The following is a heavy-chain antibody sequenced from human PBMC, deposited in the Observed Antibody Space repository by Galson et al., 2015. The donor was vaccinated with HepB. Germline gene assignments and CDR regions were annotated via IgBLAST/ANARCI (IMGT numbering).Heavy chain of an antibody. CDR1: GYTFIDYY. CDR2: INPNSGGT. V-gene: IGHV1-2*02. Sequence: SVKVSCKAFGYTFIDYYIHWVRQAPGQGLEWMGWINPNSGGTNYAQNFQGRVTMTRDTSISTAYMELTWLRSDDTAVYYCARETKKSTGSYYPPHYWGQGTLVTVSS. J-gene: IGHJ4*02. CDR3: ARETKKSTGSYYPPHY. D-gene: IGHD1-26*01.